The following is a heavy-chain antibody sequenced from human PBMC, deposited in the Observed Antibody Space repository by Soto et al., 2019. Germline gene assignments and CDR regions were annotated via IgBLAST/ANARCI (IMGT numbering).Heavy chain of an antibody. J-gene: IGHJ6*03. CDR3: AKAGGYCSSTSCLTYYYYYMDV. Sequence: EVQLLESGGGLVQPGGSLRLSCAASGFTFNSYAMSWVRQAPGKGLEWVSAISGSGGSTYYADSVKGRFTISRDNSKNTLYLQMNSLRAEDTAVYYCAKAGGYCSSTSCLTYYYYYMDVWGKGTTVTVSS. D-gene: IGHD2-2*01. CDR2: ISGSGGST. V-gene: IGHV3-23*01. CDR1: GFTFNSYA.